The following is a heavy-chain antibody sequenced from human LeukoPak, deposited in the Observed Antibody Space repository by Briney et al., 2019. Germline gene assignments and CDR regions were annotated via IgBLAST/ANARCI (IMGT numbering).Heavy chain of an antibody. V-gene: IGHV4-34*01. Sequence: SETLSLTCAVYGGSFSGYYWSWIRQPPGKGLEWIGEINHSGSTNYNPSLKSRVTISVDTSENQFSLKLSSVTAADTAVYYCARVAVVPAAIDYWGQGTLVTVSS. CDR1: GGSFSGYY. D-gene: IGHD2-2*01. CDR3: ARVAVVPAAIDY. CDR2: INHSGST. J-gene: IGHJ4*02.